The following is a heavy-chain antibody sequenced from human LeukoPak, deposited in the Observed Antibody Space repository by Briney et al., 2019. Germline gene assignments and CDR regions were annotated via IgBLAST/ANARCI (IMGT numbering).Heavy chain of an antibody. CDR3: AREEGSNHGGYFDY. CDR2: IYYSGST. CDR1: GGSISSYY. Sequence: SETLSLTCTVSGGSISSYYWSWIRQPPGKGLEWIGYIYYSGSTNYNPSLKSRVTISVDTSKNQFSLKLSSVTAADTAVYYCAREEGSNHGGYFDYWGQGTLVTVSS. J-gene: IGHJ4*02. V-gene: IGHV4-59*01. D-gene: IGHD1-14*01.